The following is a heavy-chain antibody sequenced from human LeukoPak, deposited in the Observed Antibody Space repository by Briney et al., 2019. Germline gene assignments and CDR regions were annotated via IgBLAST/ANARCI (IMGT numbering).Heavy chain of an antibody. Sequence: ASVKVSCKASGYTFGSDDINWVRQAPGQGLEWMGWMNPNSGNTGYAQKFQGRVTITRNTSISTAYMELSSLRSEDTAVYYCARVPYFLNWFDPWGQGTLVTVSS. D-gene: IGHD2/OR15-2a*01. CDR1: GYTFGSDD. CDR2: MNPNSGNT. V-gene: IGHV1-8*03. CDR3: ARVPYFLNWFDP. J-gene: IGHJ5*02.